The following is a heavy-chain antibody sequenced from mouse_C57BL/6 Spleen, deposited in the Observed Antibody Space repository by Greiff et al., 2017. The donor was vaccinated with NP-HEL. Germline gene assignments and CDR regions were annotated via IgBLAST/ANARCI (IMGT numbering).Heavy chain of an antibody. J-gene: IGHJ2*01. D-gene: IGHD1-1*01. CDR1: GYTFTSYW. Sequence: QVQLKQPGAELVKPGASVKMSCKASGYTFTSYWITWVKQRPGQGLEWIGDIYPGSGSTNYNEKFKSKATLTVDTSSSTAYMQLSSLTSEDSAVYYCASKKETSGSEGHWGQGTTLTVSS. CDR2: IYPGSGST. V-gene: IGHV1-55*01. CDR3: ASKKETSGSEGH.